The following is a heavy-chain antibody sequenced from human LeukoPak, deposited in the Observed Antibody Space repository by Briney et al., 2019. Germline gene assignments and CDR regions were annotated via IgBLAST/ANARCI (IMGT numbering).Heavy chain of an antibody. CDR3: AWQVATKGEWAFDV. V-gene: IGHV4-59*08. J-gene: IGHJ3*01. D-gene: IGHD5-12*01. CDR1: GGSTSSYY. Sequence: SETLSLTCTVSGGSTSSYYWSWIRQPPGKGLEWIGYIYYSGSTYYNPSLKSQVSISVDMSRNQFSLKLNSLTAADTAVYYCAWQVATKGEWAFDVWGQGTMVTVSS. CDR2: IYYSGST.